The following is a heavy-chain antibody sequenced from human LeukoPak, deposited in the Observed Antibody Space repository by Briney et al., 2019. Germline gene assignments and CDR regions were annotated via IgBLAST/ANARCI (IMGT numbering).Heavy chain of an antibody. CDR1: GFTFSSYW. CDR3: ARDRALYDSRRGYYYTEDDY. V-gene: IGHV3-7*01. J-gene: IGHJ4*02. CDR2: INQDGSEK. D-gene: IGHD3-22*01. Sequence: GGSLRLSCAASGFTFSSYWMSWVRQAPGKGLEWVANINQDGSEKYYVDSVKGGFTISRDNDKSSLYLQMNRLRADDTAVYYCARDRALYDSRRGYYYTEDDYWGQGTLVTVSS.